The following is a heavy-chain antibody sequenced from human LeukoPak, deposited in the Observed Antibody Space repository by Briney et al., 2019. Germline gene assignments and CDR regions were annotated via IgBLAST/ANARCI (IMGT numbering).Heavy chain of an antibody. Sequence: SETLSLTCAVYGGSFSGYYWSWIRQPPGKGLEWIGETNHSGSTNYNPSLKSRVTISVDTSKNQFSLKLSSVTAADTAVYYCARGISGSLYYYYYGMDVWGQGTTVTVSS. CDR3: ARGISGSLYYYYYGMDV. J-gene: IGHJ6*02. V-gene: IGHV4-34*01. CDR2: TNHSGST. D-gene: IGHD3-10*01. CDR1: GGSFSGYY.